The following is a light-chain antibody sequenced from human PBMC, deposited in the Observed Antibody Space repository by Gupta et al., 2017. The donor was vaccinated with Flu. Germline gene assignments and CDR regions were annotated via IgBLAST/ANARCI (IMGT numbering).Light chain of an antibody. CDR3: LQRSNWPWT. Sequence: ELLLTQSPATVSWSPGERATLPCRASQNVSSYLAWYQQKPGQAPRLLIYDVSNRATGIPARFSGSGSGTDFTLTISSLEPEDLAVYFCLQRSNWPWTFGQGTKVEVK. V-gene: IGKV3-11*01. CDR1: QNVSSY. CDR2: DVS. J-gene: IGKJ1*01.